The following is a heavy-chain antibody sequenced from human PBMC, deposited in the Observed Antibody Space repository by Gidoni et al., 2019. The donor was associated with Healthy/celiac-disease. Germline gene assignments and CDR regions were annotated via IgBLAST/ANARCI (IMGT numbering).Heavy chain of an antibody. V-gene: IGHV3-48*02. D-gene: IGHD1-26*01. CDR2: ISSSSSTI. J-gene: IGHJ2*01. Sequence: EVQLVESGGGVVQPGGSLRLSCAASGVTFSSYSMNWVRQAPGKGLEWVSYISSSSSTIYYADSVKGRYTISRDNAKNSLYLQMDSLRDEDTAVYYCAREAPDSGSRWYFDFWGRGTLVTVSS. CDR3: AREAPDSGSRWYFDF. CDR1: GVTFSSYS.